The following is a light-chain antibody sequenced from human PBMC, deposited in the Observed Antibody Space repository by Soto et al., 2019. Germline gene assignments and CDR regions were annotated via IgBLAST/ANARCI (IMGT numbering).Light chain of an antibody. CDR3: QQYNNWPPYT. CDR1: RSVSSN. J-gene: IGKJ2*01. Sequence: EIVMTQSPATLSVSPGERATLSCRASRSVSSNLAWYQQKPGQAPRLLMYGASTRATGIPARFSGSGSGTEFTLTISSLQSEDFVVYYCQQYNNWPPYTFGQGTKLEIK. V-gene: IGKV3-15*01. CDR2: GAS.